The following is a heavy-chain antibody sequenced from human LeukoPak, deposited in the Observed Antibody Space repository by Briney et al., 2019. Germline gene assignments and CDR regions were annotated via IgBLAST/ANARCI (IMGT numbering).Heavy chain of an antibody. CDR3: AKGNCRGTSCYSDY. CDR1: GFTFSSYA. CDR2: ISGSGGST. V-gene: IGHV3-23*01. J-gene: IGHJ4*02. D-gene: IGHD2-2*02. Sequence: LPGGSLRLSCAASGFTFSSYAMRWDRQAPGKGLEWVSGISGSGGSTYYADSVKGRFTIARDNSKNTLYLQMNSLRAEDTAVYYCAKGNCRGTSCYSDYWGQGTLVTVSS.